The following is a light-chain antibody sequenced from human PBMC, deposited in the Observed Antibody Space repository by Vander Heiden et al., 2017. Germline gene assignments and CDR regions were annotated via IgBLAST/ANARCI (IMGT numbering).Light chain of an antibody. Sequence: SYDLSQPLSVSVSPGQNDTITCSGDRLGDKYVCWYMKRPGQSPVLVIYVDNKRPSGIPERFSASNSGNTATLTISETQAMDEADYFCQAWDTNAVFFGGGTRLTVL. CDR3: QAWDTNAVF. V-gene: IGLV3-1*01. J-gene: IGLJ2*01. CDR2: VDN. CDR1: RLGDKY.